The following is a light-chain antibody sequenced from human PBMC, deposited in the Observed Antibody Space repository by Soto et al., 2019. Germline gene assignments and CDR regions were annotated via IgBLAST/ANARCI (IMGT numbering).Light chain of an antibody. CDR2: GAS. CDR3: QQYGGSPT. J-gene: IGKJ4*01. CDR1: QSVSSSY. V-gene: IGKV3-20*01. Sequence: EIVLTQSPGTLSLSPGERATLSCRASQSVSSSYLARYQQKPGQAPRLLIYGASSRATGIPDRFYGSGSGTDFSLKISSMEAQDYAVYCWQQYGGSPTFGGGTKLEIK.